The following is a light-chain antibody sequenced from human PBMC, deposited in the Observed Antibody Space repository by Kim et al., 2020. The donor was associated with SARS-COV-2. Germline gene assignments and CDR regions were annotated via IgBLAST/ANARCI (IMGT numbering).Light chain of an antibody. CDR2: SNV. CDR3: AAWDDRMNGLV. J-gene: IGLJ3*02. V-gene: IGLV1-44*01. Sequence: QSVLSQPPSASATPGQRVTISCSGSSSNIGSNAVNWYQQLPGAAPKLLIDSNVERPSGIPDRFSGSKSGTSATLAISGLQSEDEGDYYCAAWDDRMNGLVFGGGTQLTVL. CDR1: SSNIGSNA.